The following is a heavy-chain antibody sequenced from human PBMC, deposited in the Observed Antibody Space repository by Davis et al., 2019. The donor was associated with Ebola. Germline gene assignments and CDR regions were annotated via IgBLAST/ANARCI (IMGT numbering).Heavy chain of an antibody. CDR3: AHLGPQRYCSGGGCHGYLDY. CDR1: GGTLTSYA. J-gene: IGHJ4*02. V-gene: IGHV1-69*13. D-gene: IGHD2-15*01. Sequence: SVKVSCKAVGGTLTSYAMTWVRQAPGQGLEWMGGIIPVFRTANYAQKFQGRVTITADESTRTAYMELNGLRSEDTAVYYCAHLGPQRYCSGGGCHGYLDYWGQGTLVAVSS. CDR2: IIPVFRTA.